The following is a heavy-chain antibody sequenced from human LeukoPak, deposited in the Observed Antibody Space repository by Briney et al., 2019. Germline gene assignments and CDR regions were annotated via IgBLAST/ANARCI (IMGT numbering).Heavy chain of an antibody. V-gene: IGHV4-4*02. J-gene: IGHJ4*02. D-gene: IGHD3-9*01. CDR3: GKTDIYFNPIDY. CDR2: IHRDGRT. Sequence: SGTLSLTCAVSGVSISSSEWWIGVRQPPGQGLEWIGEIHRDGRTRYNPSLKSRVTMSMDYSKNQFSLSVTSVTAADTAIYYCGKTDIYFNPIDYWGPGSLVTVSS. CDR1: GVSISSSEW.